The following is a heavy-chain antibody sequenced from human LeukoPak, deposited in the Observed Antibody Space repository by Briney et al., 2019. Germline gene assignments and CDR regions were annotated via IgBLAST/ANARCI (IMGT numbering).Heavy chain of an antibody. Sequence: GGSLRLSCAASGFTFSSYSMNWVRPAPGKGLEWVSLISGDGGSTYYADSVKGRFTISRDNSKNSLYLQMNSLRTEDTALYYCAKDTLGVIFSEWPGGAFDIWGQGTMVTVSS. CDR2: ISGDGGST. CDR1: GFTFSSYS. J-gene: IGHJ3*02. CDR3: AKDTLGVIFSEWPGGAFDI. V-gene: IGHV3-43*02. D-gene: IGHD3-3*01.